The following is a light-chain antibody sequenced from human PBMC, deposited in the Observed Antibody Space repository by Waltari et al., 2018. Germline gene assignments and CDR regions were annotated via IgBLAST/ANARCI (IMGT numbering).Light chain of an antibody. V-gene: IGKV1-39*01. J-gene: IGKJ3*01. CDR3: QQSYSTPR. Sequence: DIQMTQSPSSLSASVGDRVTITCRVSQSISSYLNWYQQKPGKAPKLLIYAASSLQRRVPSTFSGSVSGTDFTLTISSLQPDDFATYYCQQSYSTPRFGPGTKVDIK. CDR1: QSISSY. CDR2: AAS.